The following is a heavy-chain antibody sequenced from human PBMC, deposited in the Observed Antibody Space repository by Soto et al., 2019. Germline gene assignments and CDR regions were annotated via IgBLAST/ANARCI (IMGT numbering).Heavy chain of an antibody. V-gene: IGHV3-33*01. J-gene: IGHJ5*02. D-gene: IGHD3-3*01. CDR2: IWYDGSNK. Sequence: GGSLRLSCAASGFTFSSYGMHWVRQAPGKGLEWVAVIWYDGSNKYYADSVKGRFTISRDNSKNTLYLQMNSLRAEDTAVYYCAREGERFLEWLPQSYNWFDPWGQGTLVTVSS. CDR1: GFTFSSYG. CDR3: AREGERFLEWLPQSYNWFDP.